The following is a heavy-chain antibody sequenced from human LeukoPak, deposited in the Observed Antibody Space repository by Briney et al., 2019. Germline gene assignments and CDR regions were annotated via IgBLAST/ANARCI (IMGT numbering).Heavy chain of an antibody. V-gene: IGHV3-64*02. J-gene: IGHJ3*02. CDR3: ARGVERPREAAAFDI. CDR2: IYSDGSRT. Sequence: GGSLRLSCAASGFTFSSFAMHWVRQAPGKGLEYLSAIYSDGSRTYYADSVKGRFTISRDNSKNTLYLQMSSLRAEDAAVYYCARGVERPREAAAFDIWGQGTVVTVSS. D-gene: IGHD1-1*01. CDR1: GFTFSSFA.